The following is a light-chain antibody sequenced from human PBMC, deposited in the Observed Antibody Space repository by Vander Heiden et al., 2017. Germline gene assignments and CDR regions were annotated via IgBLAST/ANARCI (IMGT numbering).Light chain of an antibody. J-gene: IGLJ2*01. CDR1: SSNIGADYG. CDR3: QSYDSSVCAWV. Sequence: QSVSTQPPSVSGAPGQRVTTSCSGNSSNIGADYGIHWYQHLPGTAPTVLLYGNTNRPSGVPDRFSGSNSGTSASLAITGLLTEDEAIYYCQSYDSSVCAWVFGGGTKLSVL. V-gene: IGLV1-40*01. CDR2: GNT.